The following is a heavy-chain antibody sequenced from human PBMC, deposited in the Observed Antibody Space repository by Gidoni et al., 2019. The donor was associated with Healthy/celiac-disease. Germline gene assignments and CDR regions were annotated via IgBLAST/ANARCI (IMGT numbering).Heavy chain of an antibody. CDR3: AKVVQQLDAYFDY. CDR1: GFTFSSYA. CDR2: ISGSGGST. V-gene: IGHV3-23*01. D-gene: IGHD6-13*01. J-gene: IGHJ4*02. Sequence: ASGFTFSSYAMSWVRQAPGKGLEWVSAISGSGGSTYYADSVKGRFTISRDTSKNTLYLQMNSLRAEDTAVYYCAKVVQQLDAYFDYWCQGTLVTVSS.